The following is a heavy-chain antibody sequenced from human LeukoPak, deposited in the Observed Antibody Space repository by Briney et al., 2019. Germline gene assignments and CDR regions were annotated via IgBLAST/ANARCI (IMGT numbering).Heavy chain of an antibody. J-gene: IGHJ2*01. D-gene: IGHD5-24*01. Sequence: GASVKVSYKASGGTFSSYAISWVRQAPGQGLEWMGRIIPIFGTANYAQKFQGRVTITTDESTSTAYMELSSLRSEDTAVYYCAGVMEMATPLWYFDLWGRGTLVTVSS. CDR2: IIPIFGTA. V-gene: IGHV1-69*05. CDR1: GGTFSSYA. CDR3: AGVMEMATPLWYFDL.